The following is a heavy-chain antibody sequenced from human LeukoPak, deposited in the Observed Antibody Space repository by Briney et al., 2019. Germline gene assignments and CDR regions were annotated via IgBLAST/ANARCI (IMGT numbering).Heavy chain of an antibody. V-gene: IGHV4-38-2*02. D-gene: IGHD6-13*01. CDR3: ASGYSSTWYLVLAY. CDR2: IYHSGST. Sequence: SETLSLTCTVSGYSISSGYYWGWIRQPPGKGLEWIGTIYHSGSTYYNPSLKSRVTISVDTSRNQFSLKLSSVTAADTAVYYCASGYSSTWYLVLAYWGQGTLVPVSS. CDR1: GYSISSGYY. J-gene: IGHJ4*02.